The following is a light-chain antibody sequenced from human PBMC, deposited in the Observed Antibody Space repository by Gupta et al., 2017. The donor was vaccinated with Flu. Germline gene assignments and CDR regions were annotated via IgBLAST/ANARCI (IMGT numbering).Light chain of an antibody. CDR2: KAS. CDR3: KQYSSYPLT. Sequence: DIHMTQSTSTLSASGGGSVTISLLASQSISGWLAWYQLKPGKAPKLLIYKASPVHSGVPSRFSGSGSGAEYTLTSTSLQPDDFATYSCKQYSSYPLTFGQGTRLEI. J-gene: IGKJ5*01. V-gene: IGKV1-5*03. CDR1: QSISGW.